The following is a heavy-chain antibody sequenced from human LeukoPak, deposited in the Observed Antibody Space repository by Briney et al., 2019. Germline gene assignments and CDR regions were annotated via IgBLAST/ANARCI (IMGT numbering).Heavy chain of an antibody. CDR2: IRGRGGST. Sequence: PGGSLRLSCAASGFSFSSYSMSWVRQAPGKGLEWVSSIRGRGGSTYYADSVKGRFTISRDNSKNTLYLQMNSLRAEETAVYYCAKDKGYSSGWHFDYWGQRTLVTVSS. CDR3: AKDKGYSSGWHFDY. CDR1: GFSFSSYS. V-gene: IGHV3-23*01. J-gene: IGHJ4*02. D-gene: IGHD6-19*01.